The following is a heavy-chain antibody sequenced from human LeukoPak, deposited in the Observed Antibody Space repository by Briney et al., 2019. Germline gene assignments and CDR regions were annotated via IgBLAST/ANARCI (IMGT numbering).Heavy chain of an antibody. Sequence: GGSLRLSCAASGFTFSSYGMHWVRQAPGKGLEWVAVISYDGSNKYYADSVKGRFTISRDNSKNSLYLQMNSLRAEDTAVYYCARQSSWAYYYYMDVWGKGPRSPSP. CDR1: GFTFSSYG. V-gene: IGHV3-30*03. J-gene: IGHJ6*03. CDR2: ISYDGSNK. D-gene: IGHD6-13*01. CDR3: ARQSSWAYYYYMDV.